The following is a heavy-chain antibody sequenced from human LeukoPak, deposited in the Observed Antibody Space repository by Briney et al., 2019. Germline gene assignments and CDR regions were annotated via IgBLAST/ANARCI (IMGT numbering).Heavy chain of an antibody. CDR3: ANGGYDALDY. J-gene: IGHJ4*02. D-gene: IGHD5-12*01. CDR1: GFTFSSYG. Sequence: GGSLRLSRAASGFTFSSYGMHWVRQAPGKGLEWVAFIRYDGSNKYYADSVKGRFTISRDNSKNTLYLQMNSLRAEDTAVYYCANGGYDALDYWGQGTLVTVSS. V-gene: IGHV3-30*02. CDR2: IRYDGSNK.